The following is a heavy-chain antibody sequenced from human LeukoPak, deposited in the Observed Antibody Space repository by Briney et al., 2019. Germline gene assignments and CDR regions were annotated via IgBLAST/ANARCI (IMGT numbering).Heavy chain of an antibody. V-gene: IGHV3-30*03. CDR1: GFTFSSYG. CDR2: ISYDGSNK. J-gene: IGHJ4*02. D-gene: IGHD2-15*01. CDR3: ARDLVSSCSGGSCYGATPFDY. Sequence: GGSLRLSCAASGFTFSSYGMHWVRQAPGKGLEWVAVISYDGSNKYYADSVKGRFTISRDNLKNTLYLQMNSLRAEATAVYYCARDLVSSCSGGSCYGATPFDYWGQGTLVTVSS.